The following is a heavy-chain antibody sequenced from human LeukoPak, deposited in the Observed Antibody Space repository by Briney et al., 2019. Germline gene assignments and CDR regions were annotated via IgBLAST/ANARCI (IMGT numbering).Heavy chain of an antibody. Sequence: GGSLRLSCAASGFTFNNYAMSWVRQAPGKGLEWVSAISGSGGTYYADSVKGRFIISRDNSNNTLYLQMNSLRAEDTAIYYCAKHPSVGNFEYWGQGTLVTVSS. J-gene: IGHJ4*02. CDR3: AKHPSVGNFEY. CDR1: GFTFNNYA. CDR2: ISGSGGT. V-gene: IGHV3-23*01. D-gene: IGHD4-23*01.